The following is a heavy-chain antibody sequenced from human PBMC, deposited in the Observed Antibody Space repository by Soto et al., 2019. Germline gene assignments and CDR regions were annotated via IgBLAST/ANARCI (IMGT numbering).Heavy chain of an antibody. V-gene: IGHV3-30-3*01. Sequence: PGGSLRFSCAASGFTFSSYAMHWVRQAPGKGLEWVAVISYDGSNKYYADSVKGRFTISRDNSKNTLYLQMNSLRAEDTAVYYCAREFLRSSPYYYGMDVWGQGTTVTVSS. CDR3: AREFLRSSPYYYGMDV. J-gene: IGHJ6*02. D-gene: IGHD3-3*01. CDR2: ISYDGSNK. CDR1: GFTFSSYA.